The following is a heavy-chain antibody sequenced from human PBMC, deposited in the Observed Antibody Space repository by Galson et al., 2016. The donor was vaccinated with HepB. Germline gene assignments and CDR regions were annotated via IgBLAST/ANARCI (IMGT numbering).Heavy chain of an antibody. CDR2: IDWDEDK. CDR3: ARMKNYYYGMDV. Sequence: PALVKPTQTLTLTCTFSGFSLSTSGMCVSWIRQPPGKALEWLALIDWDEDKYYSTSLKTRLTISKDTSKNQVVLRMTNMDPVDTATYYCARMKNYYYGMDVWGQGTTVTVSS. V-gene: IGHV2-70*01. CDR1: GFSLSTSGMC. J-gene: IGHJ6*02.